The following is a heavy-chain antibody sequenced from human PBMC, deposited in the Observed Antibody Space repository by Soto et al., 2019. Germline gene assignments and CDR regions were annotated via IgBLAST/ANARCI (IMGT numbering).Heavy chain of an antibody. CDR2: IYYSGST. CDR3: ARANSGIWSYEAYFDY. Sequence: QLQLQESGPGLVKPSETLSLTCTVSGGSISSSSYYWGWIRQPPGKGLEWIGSIYYSGSTYYNPSLKSRVTISVDTSKNQFSLKLSSVTAADTAVYYCARANSGIWSYEAYFDYWGQGTLVTVSS. J-gene: IGHJ4*02. D-gene: IGHD1-26*01. CDR1: GGSISSSSYY. V-gene: IGHV4-39*01.